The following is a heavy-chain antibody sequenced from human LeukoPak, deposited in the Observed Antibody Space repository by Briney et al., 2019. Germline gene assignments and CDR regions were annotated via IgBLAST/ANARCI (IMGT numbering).Heavy chain of an antibody. V-gene: IGHV1-24*01. Sequence: ASVKVSCKVSGYTLTELSMHWVRQAPGKGLEWMGGFDPEDGETIYAQKFQGRVTMTEDTSTDTAYTELSSLRSEDTAVYYCATDRVYCGGDCYSDYWGQGTLVTVSS. D-gene: IGHD2-21*02. CDR3: ATDRVYCGGDCYSDY. CDR2: FDPEDGET. J-gene: IGHJ4*02. CDR1: GYTLTELS.